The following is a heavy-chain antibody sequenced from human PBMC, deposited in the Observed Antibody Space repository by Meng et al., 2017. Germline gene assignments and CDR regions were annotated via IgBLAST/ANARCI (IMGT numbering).Heavy chain of an antibody. D-gene: IGHD3-22*01. Sequence: GESLKISCAASGFTFSSYAMSWVRQAPGKGLEWVSAISGSGGSTYYADSVKGRFTISRDNSKNTLYPQMNSLRAEDTAVYYCARDRYHYDSSGLFDYWGQGTLVTVSS. J-gene: IGHJ4*02. CDR3: ARDRYHYDSSGLFDY. V-gene: IGHV3-23*01. CDR1: GFTFSSYA. CDR2: ISGSGGST.